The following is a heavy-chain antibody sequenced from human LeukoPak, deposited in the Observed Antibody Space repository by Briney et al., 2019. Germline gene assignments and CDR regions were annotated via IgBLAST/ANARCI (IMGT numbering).Heavy chain of an antibody. J-gene: IGHJ4*02. Sequence: GGSLRLSCAASGFTFSSYAMHWVRQAPGKGLEWVALIPYDGSNKYYADSVKGRFTVSRDNSKNTLYLQMNSLRAEDTAVYYCVRVGYYDSSGFDYWGQGTLVTVSS. CDR1: GFTFSSYA. D-gene: IGHD3-22*01. CDR2: IPYDGSNK. V-gene: IGHV3-30*04. CDR3: VRVGYYDSSGFDY.